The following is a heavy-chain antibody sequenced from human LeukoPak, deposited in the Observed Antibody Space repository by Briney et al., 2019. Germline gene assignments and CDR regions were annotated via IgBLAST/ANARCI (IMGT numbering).Heavy chain of an antibody. V-gene: IGHV4-30-2*01. CDR2: IYHSGST. CDR3: ARLVAATGNFDY. CDR1: GGSISSGGYS. J-gene: IGHJ4*02. D-gene: IGHD6-13*01. Sequence: SETLSLTCAVPGGSISSGGYSWSWIRQPPGKGLEWIGYIYHSGSTYYNPSLKSRVTISVDRSKTQFSLKLSSVTAADTAVYYWARLVAATGNFDYWGQGTLVTVSS.